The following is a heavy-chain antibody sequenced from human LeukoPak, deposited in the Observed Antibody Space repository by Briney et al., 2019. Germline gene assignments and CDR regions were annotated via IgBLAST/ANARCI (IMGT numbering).Heavy chain of an antibody. Sequence: PSETLSLTCAVSGGSISGHFWSWIRQPPGKGLEWIGYIHYSGSMIYNPSLKSRVAISVDTSTNQFSLKVSSVTAADTAVYFCARYYCPSGTCLGFDYWGQGILVTVSS. CDR3: ARYYCPSGTCLGFDY. CDR1: GGSISGHF. CDR2: IHYSGSM. V-gene: IGHV4-59*11. J-gene: IGHJ4*02. D-gene: IGHD2-8*01.